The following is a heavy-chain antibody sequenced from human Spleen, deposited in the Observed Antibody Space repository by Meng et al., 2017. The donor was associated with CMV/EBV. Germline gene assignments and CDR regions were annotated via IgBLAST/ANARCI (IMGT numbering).Heavy chain of an antibody. CDR2: IRHDELNT. Sequence: GESLKISCAASGFTFSSYAMSWVRQAPRKGLEWVAFIRHDELNTYYADSVKDRFTISKDNSKNTLYLQMNSLRTDDTAVYYCAKPSPNNWLDPWGQGTLVTVSS. J-gene: IGHJ5*02. CDR1: GFTFSSYA. CDR3: AKPSPNNWLDP. V-gene: IGHV3-30*02.